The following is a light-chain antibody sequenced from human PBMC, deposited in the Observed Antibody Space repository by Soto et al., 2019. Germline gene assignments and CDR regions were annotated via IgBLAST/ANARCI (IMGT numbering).Light chain of an antibody. CDR3: QKYTTLVT. J-gene: IGKJ1*01. Sequence: DIQMTQSPSTLSASVGDRVTITCRASQSVDWWLAWYQQRPGKAPKALIYKESNLESGVPSRFSGGGSGTAFTLTITSLQPGDIATYYCQKYTTLVTFGKGNMLEMK. CDR2: KES. V-gene: IGKV1-5*03. CDR1: QSVDWW.